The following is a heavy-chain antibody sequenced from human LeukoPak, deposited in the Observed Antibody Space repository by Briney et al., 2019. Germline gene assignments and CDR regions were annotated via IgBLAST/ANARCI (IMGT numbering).Heavy chain of an antibody. V-gene: IGHV4-34*01. CDR3: ARARYSDYDNY. Sequence: SETLSLTCAVYGGSFSGYYWSWIRQPPGKGLEWIGEINHSGSTNYNPSLKSRVTISVDTSKNQFSLKLSSVTAADTAVYYCARARYSDYDNYWGQGTLVTVSS. CDR1: GGSFSGYY. CDR2: INHSGST. J-gene: IGHJ4*02. D-gene: IGHD4-11*01.